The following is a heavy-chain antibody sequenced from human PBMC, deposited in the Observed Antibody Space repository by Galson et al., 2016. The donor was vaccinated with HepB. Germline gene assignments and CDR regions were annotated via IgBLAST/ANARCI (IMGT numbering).Heavy chain of an antibody. CDR1: GFTFTSYA. CDR3: ARGSFWSGQLIRNYYGIDV. J-gene: IGHJ6*01. D-gene: IGHD3-3*01. Sequence: SLRLSCAASGFTFTSYAMHWVRQAPGKGLEWVAVISYDGSNKYYADSVKGRFTISRDNSKNTLYLQMNSLRAEDTAVYYCARGSFWSGQLIRNYYGIDVWGKGTTVTVSS. V-gene: IGHV3-30-3*01. CDR2: ISYDGSNK.